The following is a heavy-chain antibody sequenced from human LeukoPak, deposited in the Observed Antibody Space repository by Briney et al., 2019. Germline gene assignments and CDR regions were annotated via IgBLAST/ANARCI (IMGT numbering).Heavy chain of an antibody. V-gene: IGHV3-9*03. CDR1: GFTFDDYA. CDR3: AKSAPDSGWESFDY. D-gene: IGHD6-19*01. Sequence: PGRSLRLSCAASGFTFDDYAMHWVRQAPGKGLEWVSGISWNSGSIGYADSVKGRFTISRDNAKNSLYLQMNSLRAEDMALYYCAKSAPDSGWESFDYWGQGTLVTVSS. CDR2: ISWNSGSI. J-gene: IGHJ4*02.